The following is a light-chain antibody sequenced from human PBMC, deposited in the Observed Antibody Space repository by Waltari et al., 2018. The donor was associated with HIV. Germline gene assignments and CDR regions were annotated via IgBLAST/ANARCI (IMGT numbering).Light chain of an antibody. V-gene: IGKV1-27*01. Sequence: DIQMTQSPSSVSAYVGDTVRITCRASQAISTYLAWYQHKPGRVPTLLIYVASALQSVVPSRFSGSGSGTDFTLTIANLQPEDVATYYCQKYNSVPFTFGPGTKVEIK. J-gene: IGKJ3*01. CDR2: VAS. CDR1: QAISTY. CDR3: QKYNSVPFT.